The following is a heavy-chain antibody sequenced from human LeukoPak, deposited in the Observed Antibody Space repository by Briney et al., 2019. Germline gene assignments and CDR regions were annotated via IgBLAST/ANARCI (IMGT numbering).Heavy chain of an antibody. CDR2: IIPIFGTA. CDR3: ARGGWAPYPDDYGDAARFDY. CDR1: GYTFTGYY. Sequence: GASVKVSCKASGYTFTGYYMHWVRQAPGQGLEWMGGIIPIFGTANYAQKFQGRVTITADESTSTAYMELSSLRSEDTAVYYCARGGWAPYPDDYGDAARFDYWGQGTLVTVSS. D-gene: IGHD4-17*01. J-gene: IGHJ4*02. V-gene: IGHV1-69*13.